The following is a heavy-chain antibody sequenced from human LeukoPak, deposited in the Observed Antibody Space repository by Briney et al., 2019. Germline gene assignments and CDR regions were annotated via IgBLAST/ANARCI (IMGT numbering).Heavy chain of an antibody. CDR1: GGTFSSYA. J-gene: IGHJ3*02. V-gene: IGHV1-69*04. CDR2: IIPILGIA. D-gene: IGHD6-19*01. Sequence: GASVKVSCKASGGTFSSYAIIWVRQAPGQGLEWMGRIIPILGIANYAQKFQGRVTITADKSTSTAYMELSSLRSEDTAVYYCARDSVAGNHAFDIWGQGTMVTVSS. CDR3: ARDSVAGNHAFDI.